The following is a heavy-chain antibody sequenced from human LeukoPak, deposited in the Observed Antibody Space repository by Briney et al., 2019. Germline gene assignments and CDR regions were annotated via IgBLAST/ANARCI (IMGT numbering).Heavy chain of an antibody. J-gene: IGHJ4*02. CDR1: GYRFTNYA. CDR3: ARNNADGEGRFSY. Sequence: ASVKVSCKASGYRFTNYAMNWVRQAPGQGLEWMGWINTNTGNPTYAQGFTGRFVFSLDTSVSTAYLQISSLGAEDSAVYYCARNNADGEGRFSYWGQGTLVTVSS. CDR2: INTNTGNP. V-gene: IGHV7-4-1*02. D-gene: IGHD3-10*01.